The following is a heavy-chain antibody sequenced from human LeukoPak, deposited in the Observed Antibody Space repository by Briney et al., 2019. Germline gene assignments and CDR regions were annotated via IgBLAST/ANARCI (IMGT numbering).Heavy chain of an antibody. CDR1: GFTFSSYE. CDR3: ARRLRFDY. V-gene: IGHV3-48*03. Sequence: QPGGSLRLSCAASGFTFSSYEMNWVRQAPGKGLEWVSYISSSGSTTYYADSVKGRFTISRDNAKNSLYLQMNSLRAEDTAAYYCARRLRFDYWGQGTLVTVSS. J-gene: IGHJ4*02. CDR2: ISSSGSTT. D-gene: IGHD4-17*01.